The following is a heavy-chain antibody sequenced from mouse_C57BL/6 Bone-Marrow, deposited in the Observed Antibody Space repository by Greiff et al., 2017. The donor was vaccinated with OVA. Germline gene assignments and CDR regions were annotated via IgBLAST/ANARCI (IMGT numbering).Heavy chain of an antibody. J-gene: IGHJ2*01. CDR1: GYTFTSYW. D-gene: IGHD3-1*01. V-gene: IGHV1-59*01. Sequence: QVQLQQPGAELVRPGTSVKLSCKASGYTFTSYWMHWVKQRPGQGLEWIGVIDPSDSYTNYNQKFKGKATLTVDTSSSTAYMQLSSLTSEDSAVYYCARLQRRGYFDYWGQGTTLTVSS. CDR3: ARLQRRGYFDY. CDR2: IDPSDSYT.